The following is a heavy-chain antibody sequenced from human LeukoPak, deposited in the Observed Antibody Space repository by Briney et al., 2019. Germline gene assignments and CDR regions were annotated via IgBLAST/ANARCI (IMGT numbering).Heavy chain of an antibody. J-gene: IGHJ6*03. CDR3: AKDANWNHGGGYMDV. D-gene: IGHD1-1*01. CDR2: ISGSGGSK. Sequence: AGGSLRLSCAASGFTFSSYAMSWVRQAPGKGLEWVSAISGSGGSKYYADSVKGRFTISRDNSKNTLYLQMNSLRAEDTAVYYCAKDANWNHGGGYMDVWGKGTTVTVSS. CDR1: GFTFSSYA. V-gene: IGHV3-23*01.